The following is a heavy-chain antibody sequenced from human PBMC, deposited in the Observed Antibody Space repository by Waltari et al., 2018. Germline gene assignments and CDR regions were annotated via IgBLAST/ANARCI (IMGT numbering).Heavy chain of an antibody. CDR3: ASGRIAVAAGFDS. D-gene: IGHD6-19*01. CDR2: INNRGYS. CDR1: GGSFSGYY. Sequence: QVQLQQWGAGLLKPSETLSLTCAVYGGSFSGYYWTWIRQPPGRGLEGVGEINNRGYSNYNPSRKSRCTISVDTSKNQFSLKVTSVTAADAAEYWCASGRIAVAAGFDSWGRGTLVTVSS. J-gene: IGHJ4*02. V-gene: IGHV4-34*02.